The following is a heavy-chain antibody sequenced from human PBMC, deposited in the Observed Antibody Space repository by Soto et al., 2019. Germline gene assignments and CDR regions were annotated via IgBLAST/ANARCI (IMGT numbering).Heavy chain of an antibody. CDR3: ARGPDY. V-gene: IGHV4-34*01. CDR2: INHSGGT. J-gene: IGHJ4*02. CDR1: GGSFSGYY. Sequence: SETLSLTCAVYGGSFSGYYWSWIRQPPGKGLEWIGEINHSGGTNYNPSLKSRVTISVDTSKNQFSLKLSSVTAADTAVYYCARGPDYWGQGTLVTVSS.